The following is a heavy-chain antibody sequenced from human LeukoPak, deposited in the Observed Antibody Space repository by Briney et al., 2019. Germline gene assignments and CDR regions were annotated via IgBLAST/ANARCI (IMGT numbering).Heavy chain of an antibody. J-gene: IGHJ4*02. V-gene: IGHV1-2*02. CDR2: INPNSGGT. CDR3: ARVYSPIATAGSWYFDY. CDR1: GYTFTADY. D-gene: IGHD6-13*01. Sequence: ASAKVSCKASGYTFTADYMHWVRQAPGQGLKWMGWINPNSGGTNYAQKFQGRVTMSRDTSINTAYMELTKLRSDDTAVYYCARVYSPIATAGSWYFDYWGQGTLVTVSS.